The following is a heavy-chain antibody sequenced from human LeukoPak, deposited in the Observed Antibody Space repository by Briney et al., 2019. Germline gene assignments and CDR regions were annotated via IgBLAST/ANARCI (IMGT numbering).Heavy chain of an antibody. CDR2: ISAYNGNT. D-gene: IGHD6-13*01. CDR3: AREYSGKYSSSWHFDY. CDR1: GYTFTSYG. J-gene: IGHJ4*02. Sequence: SVKVSCKASGYTFTSYGISWVRQAPGQGLEWMGWISAYNGNTNYAQKLQGRVTMTTDTSTSTAYMELRSLRSDDTAVYYCAREYSGKYSSSWHFDYWGQGTLVTVSS. V-gene: IGHV1-18*01.